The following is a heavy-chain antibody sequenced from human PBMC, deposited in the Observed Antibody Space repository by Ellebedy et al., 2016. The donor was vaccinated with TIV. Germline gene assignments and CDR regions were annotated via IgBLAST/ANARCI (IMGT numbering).Heavy chain of an antibody. Sequence: PSETLSLTCTVSGGSITNYFWTWVRQPPGKGLEWIGYIYYSGSTNYNPSLKSRVTISIDTSKNQFSLKLSSVTAADTAVYYCARDNYDVLTGANNWLDPWGQGTLVTVSS. CDR1: GGSITNYF. CDR2: IYYSGST. V-gene: IGHV4-59*01. CDR3: ARDNYDVLTGANNWLDP. D-gene: IGHD3-9*01. J-gene: IGHJ5*02.